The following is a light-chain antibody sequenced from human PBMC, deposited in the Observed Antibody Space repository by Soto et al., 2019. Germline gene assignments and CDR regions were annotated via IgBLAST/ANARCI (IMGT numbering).Light chain of an antibody. CDR3: QQFDDYPFT. CDR1: QGISSA. V-gene: IGKV1D-13*01. J-gene: IGKJ3*01. CDR2: DAS. Sequence: AIQLTQSPSSLSAYVGDSVGITCRASQGISSALAWYQQKPGRAPKLLIYDASSLEGGVPSRFSGSRSGTDFTLTVSSLQPEDFATYYCQQFDDYPFTFGPGTKVDIK.